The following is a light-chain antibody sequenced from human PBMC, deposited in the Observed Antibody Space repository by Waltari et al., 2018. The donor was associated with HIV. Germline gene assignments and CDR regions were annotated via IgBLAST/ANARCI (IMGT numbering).Light chain of an antibody. V-gene: IGLV2-14*01. CDR3: SSYTTSGIVV. Sequence: HSALAQPASVSGSPGQSVIISCTGSKSDIGYYNYVSWYQHQSGRAPNALIYEVTSRPSGISSRFSGSKSGNTAFLTISGLQIDDEGDYFCSSYTTSGIVVFGGGTKVTVL. CDR2: EVT. CDR1: KSDIGYYNY. J-gene: IGLJ2*01.